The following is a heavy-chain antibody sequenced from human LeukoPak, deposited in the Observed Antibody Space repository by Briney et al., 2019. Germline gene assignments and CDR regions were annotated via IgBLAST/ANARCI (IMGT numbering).Heavy chain of an antibody. Sequence: GSXRLSCAASGFTFSSYAMRWVRQAPGKGLEGGSAISGSGGSTYYADSVKGRFTISRENSKNTLYLQMNSLRAEDPAVYYCAKGGYCSTSCYTGPNDAFDIWGQGTMVTVSS. D-gene: IGHD2-2*02. CDR1: GFTFSSYA. J-gene: IGHJ3*02. V-gene: IGHV3-23*01. CDR3: AKGGYCSTSCYTGPNDAFDI. CDR2: ISGSGGST.